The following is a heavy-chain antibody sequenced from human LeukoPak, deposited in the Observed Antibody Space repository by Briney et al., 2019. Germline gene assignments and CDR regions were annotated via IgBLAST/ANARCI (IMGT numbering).Heavy chain of an antibody. CDR1: GAPISSNNW. J-gene: IGHJ6*03. V-gene: IGHV4-4*02. CDR3: ARLRALYYYYCMDV. CDR2: IYHSGST. Sequence: PSETLSLTCAVSGAPISSNNWWWSWVRQPPGKGLEWIGEIYHSGSTNYNPSLKSRVTMSVDKSKNQFSLKLSSVTAADTAVYYCARLRALYYYYCMDVWGKGTTVTVSS.